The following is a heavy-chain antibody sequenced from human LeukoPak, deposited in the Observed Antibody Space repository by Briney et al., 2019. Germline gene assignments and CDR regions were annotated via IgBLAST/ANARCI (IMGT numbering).Heavy chain of an antibody. J-gene: IGHJ4*02. D-gene: IGHD2-2*01. V-gene: IGHV1-18*01. Sequence: ASVKVSCKASGYTFTSNAISWVRQAPGQGLEWMGWISAYNGNTNYAQKLQGRVTMTTDTSTSTAYMELRSLRSDDTAVYYCARVWELGIYCSSTSCLTYYFDYWGQGTLVTVSS. CDR3: ARVWELGIYCSSTSCLTYYFDY. CDR2: ISAYNGNT. CDR1: GYTFTSNA.